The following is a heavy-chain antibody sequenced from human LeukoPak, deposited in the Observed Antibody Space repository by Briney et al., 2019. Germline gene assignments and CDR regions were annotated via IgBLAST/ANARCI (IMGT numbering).Heavy chain of an antibody. CDR2: IYTSGST. Sequence: SETLSLTCTVSGGSISSYYWSWIRQPAGKGLEWIGRIYTSGSTNYNPSLTSRVTMSVDTSKNQCSLKLSSVTAADTAVYYCAREYYYDSSGYRRLGAFDIWGQGTMVTVSS. D-gene: IGHD3-22*01. CDR1: GGSISSYY. J-gene: IGHJ3*02. V-gene: IGHV4-4*07. CDR3: AREYYYDSSGYRRLGAFDI.